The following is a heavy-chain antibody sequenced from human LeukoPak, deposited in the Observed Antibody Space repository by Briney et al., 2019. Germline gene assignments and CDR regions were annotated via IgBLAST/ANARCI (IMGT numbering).Heavy chain of an antibody. CDR3: AKGRYSSGWFIDY. CDR2: ISGTGAMT. J-gene: IGHJ4*02. D-gene: IGHD6-19*01. Sequence: GGSLRLSCAASGFTASSNYMSWVRQAPGKGLEWVSVISGTGAMTYYADSVKGRFSISRDNSKNTLYLQMNSLRAEDTAVYYCAKGRYSSGWFIDYWGQGTLVTVSS. CDR1: GFTASSNY. V-gene: IGHV3-23*01.